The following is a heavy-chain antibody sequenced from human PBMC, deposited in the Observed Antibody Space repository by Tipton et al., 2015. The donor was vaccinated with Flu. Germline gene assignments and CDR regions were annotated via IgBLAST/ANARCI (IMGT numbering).Heavy chain of an antibody. Sequence: QLVQSGAEVKKPGASVKVSCKASGYTFTSYDINWVRQATGQGLEWMGWMNPNSGNTGYAQKFQGRVTMTRNTSISTAYMELSSLRSEDTAVYYCARDYGDYVYSYYGMVVWGQGTPVTVSS. V-gene: IGHV1-8*01. D-gene: IGHD4-17*01. J-gene: IGHJ6*02. CDR2: MNPNSGNT. CDR3: ARDYGDYVYSYYGMVV. CDR1: GYTFTSYD.